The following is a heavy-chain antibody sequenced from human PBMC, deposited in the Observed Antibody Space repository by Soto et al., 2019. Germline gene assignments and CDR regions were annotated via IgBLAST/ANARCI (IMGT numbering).Heavy chain of an antibody. J-gene: IGHJ4*02. V-gene: IGHV1-46*01. Sequence: ASVKVSCKASGYTFTSYYMHWVRQAPGQGLEWMGIINPSGGSTSYAQKFQGRVTMTRDTSTSTVYMELSSLRSEDTAVYYCATPLIYGDYVGTLDYWGQGTLVTVSS. D-gene: IGHD4-17*01. CDR1: GYTFTSYY. CDR2: INPSGGST. CDR3: ATPLIYGDYVGTLDY.